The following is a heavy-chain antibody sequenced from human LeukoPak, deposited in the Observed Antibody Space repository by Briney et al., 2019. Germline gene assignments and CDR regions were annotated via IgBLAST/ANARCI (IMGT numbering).Heavy chain of an antibody. D-gene: IGHD3-22*01. CDR2: IGYDGSNK. J-gene: IGHJ5*02. Sequence: GGSLRLSCAASGFTFTNYGMHWVRQAPGKGLEWVAFIGYDGSNKYYADSVKGRFTVSRDKSKNTPYLQMNSLRTEDTAVYYCAKGLYYKDRSGYPAWGQGTLVTISS. CDR3: AKGLYYKDRSGYPA. CDR1: GFTFTNYG. V-gene: IGHV3-30*02.